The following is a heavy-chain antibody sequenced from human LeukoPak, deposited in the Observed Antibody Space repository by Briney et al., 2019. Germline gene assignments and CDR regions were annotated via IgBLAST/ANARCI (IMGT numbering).Heavy chain of an antibody. CDR2: ISSSSSTI. Sequence: GGSLRLSCAASGFTFSSYEMNWVRQAPGKGLEWVSYISSSSSTIYYADSVKGRFTISRDNAKNSLYLQMNSLRAEDTAVYYCARDLYYDSRGYWGQGTLVTVSS. J-gene: IGHJ4*02. CDR3: ARDLYYDSRGY. CDR1: GFTFSSYE. V-gene: IGHV3-48*01. D-gene: IGHD3-22*01.